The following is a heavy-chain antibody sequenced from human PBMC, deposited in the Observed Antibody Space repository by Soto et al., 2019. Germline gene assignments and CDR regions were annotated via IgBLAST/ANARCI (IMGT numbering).Heavy chain of an antibody. Sequence: QVHLVQSGAEVKKPGASVKVPCKGSGYTFTSYGITWVRQAPGQGLAWMGWISAHNGNTDYAQRLQGRVNVTRDTSTSTASMELRSLRSDDTAVYACERGRYGDYWGQGALVPVSS. V-gene: IGHV1-18*01. CDR2: ISAHNGNT. CDR3: ERGRYGDY. CDR1: GYTFTSYG. D-gene: IGHD1-1*01. J-gene: IGHJ4*02.